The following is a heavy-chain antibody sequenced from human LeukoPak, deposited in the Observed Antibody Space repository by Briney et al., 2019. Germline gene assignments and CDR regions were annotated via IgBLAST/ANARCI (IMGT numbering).Heavy chain of an antibody. J-gene: IGHJ6*03. CDR2: INPNSGGT. D-gene: IGHD3-10*01. Sequence: GASVKVSCKASGYTFTGYYIHWVRQAPGQGLEWMGWINPNSGGTNYAQKFQGRVTMTRDTSISTAYMELSRLRSDDTAVYYCARSPILWFGELLPYYYYYMDVWGKGTTVTISS. CDR1: GYTFTGYY. V-gene: IGHV1-2*02. CDR3: ARSPILWFGELLPYYYYYMDV.